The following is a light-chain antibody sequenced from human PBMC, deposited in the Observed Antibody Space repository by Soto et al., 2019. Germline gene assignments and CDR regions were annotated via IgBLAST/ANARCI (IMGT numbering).Light chain of an antibody. CDR1: SGHSSYS. CDR3: QAWGTGMV. Sequence: QSVLTQSPSASASLGASVKLTCTLSSGHSSYSIAWHQQQPEKGPRFLVKLNSDGSHNKGDGIPDRFSASSSGAERYLTISSLQSEDEADYYCQAWGTGMVFGGGTKLTVL. CDR2: LNSDGSH. J-gene: IGLJ2*01. V-gene: IGLV4-69*01.